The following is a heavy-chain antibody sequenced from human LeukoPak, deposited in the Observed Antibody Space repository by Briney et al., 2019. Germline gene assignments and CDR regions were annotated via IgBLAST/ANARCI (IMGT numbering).Heavy chain of an antibody. Sequence: PGGSLRLSCAASGFTFNYYGMNWVRQAPGRGLEWLAFIRYDGGNKYCADSVKGRFTISRDNSKNTLYLEMNSLRAEDTAVYYCAKRKDASGSYHTQPYFDYWGQGTLVTVSS. D-gene: IGHD3-10*01. CDR1: GFTFNYYG. V-gene: IGHV3-30*02. CDR2: IRYDGGNK. J-gene: IGHJ4*02. CDR3: AKRKDASGSYHTQPYFDY.